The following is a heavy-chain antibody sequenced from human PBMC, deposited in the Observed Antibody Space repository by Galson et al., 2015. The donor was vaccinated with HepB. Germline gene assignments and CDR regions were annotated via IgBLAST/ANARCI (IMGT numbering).Heavy chain of an antibody. CDR2: INTNTGNP. V-gene: IGHV7-4-1*02. CDR1: GYTFTSYA. CDR3: ARVWGSGWALYYYYYMDV. J-gene: IGHJ6*03. Sequence: SVKVSCKASGYTFTSYAMNWVRQAPGQGLEWMGWINTNTGNPTYAQGFTGRFVFSLDTSVSTAYLQISSLKAEDTAVYYCARVWGSGWALYYYYYMDVWGKGTTVTASS. D-gene: IGHD6-19*01.